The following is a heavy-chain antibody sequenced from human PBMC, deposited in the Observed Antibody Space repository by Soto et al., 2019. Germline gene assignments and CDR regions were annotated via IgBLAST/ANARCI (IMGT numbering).Heavy chain of an antibody. D-gene: IGHD2-15*01. CDR2: IKQDGSEK. J-gene: IGHJ6*02. Sequence: GGSLRLSCAASGFTFSSYWMSWVRQAPGKGLEWVANIKQDGSEKYYVDSVKGRFTISRDNAKNSLYLQMNSLRAEDTAVYYCARAHGCSGGSCYYYYYYGMDVWGQGTTVTVSS. V-gene: IGHV3-7*05. CDR1: GFTFSSYW. CDR3: ARAHGCSGGSCYYYYYYGMDV.